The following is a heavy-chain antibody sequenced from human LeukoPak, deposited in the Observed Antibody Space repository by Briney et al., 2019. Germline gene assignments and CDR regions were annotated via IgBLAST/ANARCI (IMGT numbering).Heavy chain of an antibody. D-gene: IGHD3-3*01. CDR3: ARVAANYDFWSAQRYYYYMDV. CDR2: ISGSGGST. CDR1: GFTFSSYA. Sequence: PGGSLRLSCAASGFTFSSYAMSWVRQAPGKGLEWVSAISGSGGSTYYADSVKGRFTISRDNAKNSLYLQMNSLRAEDTAVYYCARVAANYDFWSAQRYYYYMDVWGKGTTVTVSS. V-gene: IGHV3-23*01. J-gene: IGHJ6*03.